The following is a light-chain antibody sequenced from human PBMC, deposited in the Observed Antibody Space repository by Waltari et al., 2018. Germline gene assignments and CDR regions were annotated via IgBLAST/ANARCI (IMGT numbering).Light chain of an antibody. CDR1: QSVSSY. Sequence: EIVLTQSPATLSLSPGERATLPCRASQSVSSYFAWYQQKPGQAPRLLIYDASNRATGIPARFSGSGSGTDFTLTISSLEPEDFAVYYCQQRSNWPPGYTFGQGTKLEIK. J-gene: IGKJ2*01. CDR2: DAS. CDR3: QQRSNWPPGYT. V-gene: IGKV3-11*01.